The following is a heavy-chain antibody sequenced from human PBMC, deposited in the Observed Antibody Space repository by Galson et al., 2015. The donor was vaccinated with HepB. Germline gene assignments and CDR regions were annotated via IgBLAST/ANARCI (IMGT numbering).Heavy chain of an antibody. D-gene: IGHD3-16*02. CDR1: GGSISSYY. V-gene: IGHV4-59*12. CDR3: ARGRGYDYVWGSYRLDAFDI. Sequence: LSLTCTVSGGSISSYYWSWIRQPPGKGLEWIGYIYYSGSTNYNPSLKSRVTISVDTSKNQFSLKLSSVTAADTAVYYCARGRGYDYVWGSYRLDAFDIWGQGTMVTVSS. J-gene: IGHJ3*02. CDR2: IYYSGST.